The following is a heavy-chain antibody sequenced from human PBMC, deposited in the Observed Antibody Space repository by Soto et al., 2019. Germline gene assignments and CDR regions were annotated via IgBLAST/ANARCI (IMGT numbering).Heavy chain of an antibody. Sequence: ASVKVSCKASGYAFNGCGISWVRQAPGRGREWMGWTSDYNGNSNYAQKFQDRGTMTTDSSTTTGFMEVRNLISDGTAGYYCARARGIPYDSSGIDAWGQGTPVTVSS. CDR1: GYAFNGCG. CDR2: TSDYNGNS. D-gene: IGHD2-2*02. V-gene: IGHV1-18*01. CDR3: ARARGIPYDSSGIDA. J-gene: IGHJ6*02.